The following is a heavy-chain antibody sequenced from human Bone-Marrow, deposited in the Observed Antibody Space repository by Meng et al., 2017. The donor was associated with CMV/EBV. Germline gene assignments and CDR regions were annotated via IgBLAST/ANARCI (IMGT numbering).Heavy chain of an antibody. Sequence: GSLRLSCAVYGGSFSGYYWSWIRQPPGKGLEWIGEINHSGSTNYNPSLKRRVTISVDTSKNRFSLKLSSVTAADTAVYYCAGYIVGATRYWGQGTLVTVSS. CDR1: GGSFSGYY. V-gene: IGHV4-34*01. CDR3: AGYIVGATRY. J-gene: IGHJ4*02. CDR2: INHSGST. D-gene: IGHD1-26*01.